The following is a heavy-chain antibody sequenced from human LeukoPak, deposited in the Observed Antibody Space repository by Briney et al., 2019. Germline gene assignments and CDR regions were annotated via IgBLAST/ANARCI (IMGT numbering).Heavy chain of an antibody. Sequence: PGGSLRLSCAASGVTFSSYAMSWVRQAPGKGLEWVSAISGSGGSTYYADSVKGRFTISRDNSKNTLYLQMNSLRAEDTAVYYCAKEDGDYYDSSGYYYIDYWGQGTLVTVSS. CDR1: GVTFSSYA. CDR2: ISGSGGST. V-gene: IGHV3-23*01. CDR3: AKEDGDYYDSSGYYYIDY. D-gene: IGHD3-22*01. J-gene: IGHJ4*02.